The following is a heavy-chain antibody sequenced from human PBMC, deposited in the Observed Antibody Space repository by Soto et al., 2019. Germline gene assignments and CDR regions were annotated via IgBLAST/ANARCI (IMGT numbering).Heavy chain of an antibody. J-gene: IGHJ4*02. CDR2: IYYSGST. CDR3: ARGGAGVAVAGDFDY. CDR1: GGSISSYY. V-gene: IGHV4-59*01. Sequence: SETLSLTCTVSGGSISSYYWSWIRQPPGKGLEWIGYIYYSGSTNYNPSLKSRVTISVDTSKNQFSLKLSSVTAADTAVYYCARGGAGVAVAGDFDYWGQGTLVTVSS. D-gene: IGHD6-19*01.